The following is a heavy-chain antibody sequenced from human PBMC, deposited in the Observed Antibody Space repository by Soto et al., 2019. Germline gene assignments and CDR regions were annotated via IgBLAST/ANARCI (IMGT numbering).Heavy chain of an antibody. CDR2: ISNNGAHT. CDR1: GFTFSNYE. Sequence: EAQLVESGGDLVQPGGSRRLSCAASGFTFSNYEMHWVRQAPGKGLEYVSGISNNGAHTDYAKSVKGRFTISRDNSENTLYLQMGSLRAEDMALYYCARRGYGSRWPNVYMDVWGKGTTVTVSS. CDR3: ARRGYGSRWPNVYMDV. D-gene: IGHD6-13*01. J-gene: IGHJ6*03. V-gene: IGHV3-64*01.